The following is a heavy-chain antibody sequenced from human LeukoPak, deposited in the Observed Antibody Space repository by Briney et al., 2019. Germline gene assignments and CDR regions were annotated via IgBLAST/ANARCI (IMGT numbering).Heavy chain of an antibody. CDR2: IYYTGST. CDR1: GGSISSGTYY. CDR3: ARGRVQQGPYWYFDL. D-gene: IGHD3-10*01. V-gene: IGHV4-31*03. Sequence: SETLSLTCIVSGGSISSGTYYWGWIRQHPGRGLEWIAYIYYTGSTYYNPSLKSRVTISIDASKNQFSLTLSSVAAADTAVYYCARGRVQQGPYWYFDLWGRGTLVSVSS. J-gene: IGHJ2*01.